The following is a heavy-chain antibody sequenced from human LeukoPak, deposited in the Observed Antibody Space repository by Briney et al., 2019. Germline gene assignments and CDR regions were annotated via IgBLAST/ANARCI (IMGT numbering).Heavy chain of an antibody. CDR2: IYPGDSDT. J-gene: IGHJ4*02. V-gene: IGHV5-51*01. D-gene: IGHD1-26*01. CDR1: GYSFTSYW. Sequence: GESLKISCKGSGYSFTSYWIAWVRQMPGKGLEWMGIIYPGDSDTRYSPSFQGQVTTSADKSISTAYLQWSSLKASDTAMFYCVRQGGSYWSHFDHWGQGTLVTVSS. CDR3: VRQGGSYWSHFDH.